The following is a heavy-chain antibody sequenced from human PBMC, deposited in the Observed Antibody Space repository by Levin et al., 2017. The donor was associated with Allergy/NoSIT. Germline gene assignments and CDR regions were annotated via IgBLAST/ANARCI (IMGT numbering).Heavy chain of an antibody. D-gene: IGHD6-19*01. CDR3: ARGGNYSSGLSGADY. J-gene: IGHJ4*02. Sequence: PGGSLRLSCAVYGGSFSGYYWSWIRQPPGKGLEWIGEINHSGSTNYNPSLKSRVTISVDTSKNQFSLKLSSVTAADTAVYYCARGGNYSSGLSGADYWGQGTLVTVSS. CDR2: INHSGST. V-gene: IGHV4-34*01. CDR1: GGSFSGYY.